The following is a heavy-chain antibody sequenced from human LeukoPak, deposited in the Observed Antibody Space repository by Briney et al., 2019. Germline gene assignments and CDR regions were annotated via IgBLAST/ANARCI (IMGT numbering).Heavy chain of an antibody. J-gene: IGHJ4*02. CDR3: TRLSSGWYSSFDY. CDR2: IRSKANSYAT. Sequence: GGSLRLSCAASGFTFSGSAMHWVRQASGKGLEWVGRIRSKANSYATAYAASVKGRFTISRDDSKNTAYLQMNSLKTEDTAVYYCTRLSSGWYSSFDYWGQGTLVIVSS. V-gene: IGHV3-73*01. D-gene: IGHD6-19*01. CDR1: GFTFSGSA.